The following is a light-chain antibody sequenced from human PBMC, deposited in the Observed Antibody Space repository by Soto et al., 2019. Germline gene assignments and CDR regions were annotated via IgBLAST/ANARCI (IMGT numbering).Light chain of an antibody. J-gene: IGKJ1*01. CDR3: QQYGSSPS. Sequence: EIVLTQSPGTLSLSPGERATLSCRASQSVSSSYLAWYQQKPGQAPRLLIYGASSTATGIPDRFSGSGSGTDFTLTISRLEAEDFAVYYCQQYGSSPSFCQGTKVEIK. V-gene: IGKV3-20*01. CDR1: QSVSSSY. CDR2: GAS.